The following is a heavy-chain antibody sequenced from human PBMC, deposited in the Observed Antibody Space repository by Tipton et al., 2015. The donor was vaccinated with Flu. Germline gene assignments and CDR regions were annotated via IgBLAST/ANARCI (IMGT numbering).Heavy chain of an antibody. CDR1: GFTFASYG. Sequence: SLRLSCVASGFTFASYGMDWVRQAPGKGLEWVAGMWLDESNIYYSDSVKGRFIISRDNSKNTLFLQMNSLTAEDTAVYYCARETAEFYFDYWGQGVLVAVSS. V-gene: IGHV3-33*01. CDR3: ARETAEFYFDY. CDR2: MWLDESNI. D-gene: IGHD6-25*01. J-gene: IGHJ4*02.